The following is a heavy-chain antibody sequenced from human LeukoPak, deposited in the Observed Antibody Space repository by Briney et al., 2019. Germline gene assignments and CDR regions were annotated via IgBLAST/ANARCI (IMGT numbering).Heavy chain of an antibody. CDR3: ARDKYGDQYYFDF. D-gene: IGHD4-17*01. V-gene: IGHV3-21*01. CDR1: GFTFSSYS. CDR2: ISSSSSYI. Sequence: GGSRRLSCAPSGFTFSSYSMNWVRQAPGKGLEWVSFISSSSSYIYYADSEKGRITISRYNTRNSLYLQMNRLKAEDTAVYYCARDKYGDQYYFDFWGQGTLVTVSS. J-gene: IGHJ4*02.